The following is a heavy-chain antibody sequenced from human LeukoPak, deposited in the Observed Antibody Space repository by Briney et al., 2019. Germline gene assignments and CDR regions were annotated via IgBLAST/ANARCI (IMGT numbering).Heavy chain of an antibody. J-gene: IGHJ6*03. CDR1: GYTFTGYY. V-gene: IGHV1-2*02. Sequence: ASVKVSCKASGYTFTGYYIHWVRQAPGQGLEWMGWINPNSGGTNYAQKFQGRVTMTRDTSISTAYMELSRLRSDDTAVYYCARGAYYYDSSRYYYYYMDVWGKGTTVTISS. CDR3: ARGAYYYDSSRYYYYYMDV. CDR2: INPNSGGT. D-gene: IGHD3-22*01.